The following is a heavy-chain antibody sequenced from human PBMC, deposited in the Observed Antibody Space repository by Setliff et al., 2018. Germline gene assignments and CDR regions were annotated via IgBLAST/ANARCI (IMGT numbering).Heavy chain of an antibody. V-gene: IGHV4-39*07. D-gene: IGHD4-4*01. CDR1: GASISSSRDY. Sequence: SETLSLTCTVSGASISSSRDYWGWVRQPPGKGLEWIGSIYYSGSTYYNPSLKSRVTISVDTSKNQFSLRLSSVTAADTAVYYCARGTTNLNYYYYMDVWGKGTAVTVSS. J-gene: IGHJ6*03. CDR3: ARGTTNLNYYYYMDV. CDR2: IYYSGST.